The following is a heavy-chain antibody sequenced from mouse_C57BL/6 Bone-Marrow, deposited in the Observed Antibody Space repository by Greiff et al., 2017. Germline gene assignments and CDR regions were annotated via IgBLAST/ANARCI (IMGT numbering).Heavy chain of an antibody. CDR1: GYSITSGYY. CDR3: ARDGYWFAY. D-gene: IGHD2-2*01. CDR2: ISYDGSN. V-gene: IGHV3-6*01. J-gene: IGHJ3*01. Sequence: EVQLQQSGPGLVKPSQSLSLTCSVTGYSITSGYYWNWIRQFPGNKLEWVGYISYDGSNNYNPSLKNRISITRDTSKNQFFLKLNSVTTEDTATYYCARDGYWFAYWGQGTLVTVSA.